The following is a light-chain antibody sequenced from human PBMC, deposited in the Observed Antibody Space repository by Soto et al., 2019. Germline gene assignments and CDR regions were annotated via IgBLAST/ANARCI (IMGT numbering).Light chain of an antibody. CDR1: SSNIGTNT. J-gene: IGLJ2*01. CDR2: SND. Sequence: QSVLTQPHSASGTPGQRVSISCSGGSSNIGTNTVNWYQHLPGTAPKLLIFSNDERPSGVPDRFSGSKSGTSASLAISGLQSDDEADYYCATWDDSLNGVVFGGGTKLTVL. V-gene: IGLV1-44*01. CDR3: ATWDDSLNGVV.